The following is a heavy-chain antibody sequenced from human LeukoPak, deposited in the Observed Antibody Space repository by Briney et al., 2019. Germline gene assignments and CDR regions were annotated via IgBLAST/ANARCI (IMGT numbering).Heavy chain of an antibody. V-gene: IGHV3-23*01. Sequence: GGSLRLSCAASGCAFRSYALSWVRQAPGKGLEWVSGFTGSGDATDYADSVKGRFTISRDNSKNTLSLQMNNLRAEDTAVYYCAKVYASGWSYFDYWGQGTLVTVSS. CDR1: GCAFRSYA. D-gene: IGHD6-19*01. CDR3: AKVYASGWSYFDY. J-gene: IGHJ4*02. CDR2: FTGSGDAT.